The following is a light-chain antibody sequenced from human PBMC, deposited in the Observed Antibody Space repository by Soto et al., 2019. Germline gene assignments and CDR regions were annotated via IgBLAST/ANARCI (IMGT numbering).Light chain of an antibody. V-gene: IGKV1-33*01. CDR1: QDITTS. CDR2: DAS. CDR3: QQYDNIPLS. J-gene: IGKJ4*01. Sequence: DIQMTQSPSFLSASVGDRVTITCQASQDITTSLNWYQQKPGKAPKLLMYDASNLETGVPSRYSGSGCVTECTFSISRLQAEVIATYLCQQYDNIPLSFGGVNKVEIK.